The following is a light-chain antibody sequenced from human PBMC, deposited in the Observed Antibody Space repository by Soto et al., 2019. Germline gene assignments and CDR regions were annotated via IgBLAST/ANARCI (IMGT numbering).Light chain of an antibody. CDR1: SSDVGTYNY. CDR2: EVS. Sequence: QSALTQPASVSGSPGPSITISCTGTSSDVGTYNYVSWYQLHPDKAPKLMIYEVSNRPSGVSNRFSGSKSGNTASLTISGIQAEDESDYYCSSYTRSSTLVFGGGTKLTVL. J-gene: IGLJ2*01. CDR3: SSYTRSSTLV. V-gene: IGLV2-14*01.